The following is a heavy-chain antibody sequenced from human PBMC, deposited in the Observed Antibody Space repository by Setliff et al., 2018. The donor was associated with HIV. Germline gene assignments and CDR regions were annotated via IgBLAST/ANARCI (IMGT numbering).Heavy chain of an antibody. V-gene: IGHV4-4*07. D-gene: IGHD2-8*01. J-gene: IGHJ3*02. CDR2: LYPSGST. CDR1: GGSMSPYY. Sequence: PSETLSLTCSVSGGSMSPYYWSWIRQPAGKGLEWIGRLYPSGSTIYNPSLRSRVTLSVDTPKNQFSLKLSSVTAADTAVYYCARVFPPIRGAQFGVPPGVFDIWGQGSMVTVSS. CDR3: ARVFPPIRGAQFGVPPGVFDI.